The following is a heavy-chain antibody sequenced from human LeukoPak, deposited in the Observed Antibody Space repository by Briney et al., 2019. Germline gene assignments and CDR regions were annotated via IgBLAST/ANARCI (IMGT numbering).Heavy chain of an antibody. CDR2: INPNSGGT. CDR3: AREIFVDTAMVIFDY. Sequence: ASVKVSCKASGYTFTGYYVHWVRQAPGQGLEWMGWINPNSGGTNYAQKFQGRVTMTRDTSISTAYMELSRLRSDDTAVYYCAREIFVDTAMVIFDYWGQGTLVTVSS. D-gene: IGHD5-18*01. CDR1: GYTFTGYY. V-gene: IGHV1-2*02. J-gene: IGHJ4*02.